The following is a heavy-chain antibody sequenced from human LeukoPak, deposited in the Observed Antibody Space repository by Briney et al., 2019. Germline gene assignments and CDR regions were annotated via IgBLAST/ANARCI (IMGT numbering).Heavy chain of an antibody. Sequence: GGSLRLSCAASGFTFSSYSMDWVRQAPGKGLEWVSSISNSNSYIYYADSVKGRFTISRDNAKNSLYLQMNSLRAEDTAVYYCARAYYDFWGGYSNYMDVWGKGTTVTVSS. J-gene: IGHJ6*03. D-gene: IGHD3-3*01. CDR3: ARAYYDFWGGYSNYMDV. V-gene: IGHV3-21*01. CDR2: ISNSNSYI. CDR1: GFTFSSYS.